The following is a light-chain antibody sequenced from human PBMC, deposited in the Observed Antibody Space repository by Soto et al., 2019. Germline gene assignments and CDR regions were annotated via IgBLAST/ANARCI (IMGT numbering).Light chain of an antibody. CDR1: SSNIGAGYD. V-gene: IGLV1-40*01. CDR2: GNS. Sequence: QSVLTQPPSVSGAPGQRVTISCTGSSSNIGAGYDVHWYQQLPGTAPKLLIYGNSNRPSGVPDRFSGSKSGTSASLAITGLQAEDEADYYCSSYTSSSTFYVVFGGGTKVTVL. CDR3: SSYTSSSTFYVV. J-gene: IGLJ2*01.